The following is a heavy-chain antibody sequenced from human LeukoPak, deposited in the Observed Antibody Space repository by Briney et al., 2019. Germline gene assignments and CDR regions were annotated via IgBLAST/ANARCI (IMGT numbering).Heavy chain of an antibody. CDR1: GFTFSSYW. CDR3: GARVLRFLEWLLCNYYYYMDV. J-gene: IGHJ6*03. D-gene: IGHD3-3*01. V-gene: IGHV3-74*01. Sequence: PGGSLRLSCAASGFTFSSYWMHWVRQAPGKGLVWVSRINTDGSSTSYADSVKGRFTISRDNAKNSLYLQMNSLRAEDTAVYPWGARVLRFLEWLLCNYYYYMDVWGKGTTVTVSS. CDR2: INTDGSST.